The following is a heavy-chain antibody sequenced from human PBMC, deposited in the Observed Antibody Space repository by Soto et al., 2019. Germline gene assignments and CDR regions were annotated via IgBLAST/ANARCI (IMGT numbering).Heavy chain of an antibody. CDR2: IIPIFGTA. V-gene: IGHV1-69*13. D-gene: IGHD3-22*01. CDR1: GGTFSSYA. CDR3: ARPTGYYYDSSGSFDY. Sequence: SVKVSCKASGGTFSSYAISWVRQAPGQGLEWMGGIIPIFGTANYAQKFQGRVTITADESTSTAYMELSSLRSEDTAVYYCARPTGYYYDSSGSFDYWGQGTLVTVSS. J-gene: IGHJ4*02.